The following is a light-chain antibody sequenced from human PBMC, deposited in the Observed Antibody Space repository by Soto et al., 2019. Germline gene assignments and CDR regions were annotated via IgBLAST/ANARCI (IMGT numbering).Light chain of an antibody. CDR1: SSDVGGYNY. Sequence: QSALTQPRSVSGSPGQSVTISCTGTSSDVGGYNYVSWYQQHPGKAPKLMIYEGSKRPSGVSNRFSGSKSGNTASLTISGLQAEDEADYYCCSYARGSTYVFGTGTKVTVL. V-gene: IGLV2-23*01. CDR2: EGS. J-gene: IGLJ1*01. CDR3: CSYARGSTYV.